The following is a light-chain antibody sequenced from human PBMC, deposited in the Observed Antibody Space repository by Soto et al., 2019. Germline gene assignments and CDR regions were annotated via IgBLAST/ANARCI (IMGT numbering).Light chain of an antibody. CDR1: SSNIGSNT. CDR3: AAWDDSLSGYV. Sequence: QSVLTQPPSPSGTPGQRVTISCSGSSSNIGSNTVNWYQQLPGTAPKLLIYSNNQRPSGVPDRFSGSKSGTSASLAISGLQSEDEADYYCAAWDDSLSGYVFGTGTKGTVL. V-gene: IGLV1-44*01. CDR2: SNN. J-gene: IGLJ1*01.